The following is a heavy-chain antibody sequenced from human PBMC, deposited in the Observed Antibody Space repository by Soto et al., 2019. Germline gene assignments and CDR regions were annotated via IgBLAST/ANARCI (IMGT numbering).Heavy chain of an antibody. CDR3: VRDRSGSYLEGFDY. CDR2: IKQDGSEK. D-gene: IGHD1-26*01. CDR1: GFTFSSFW. J-gene: IGHJ4*02. Sequence: GGSLRLSCAASGFTFSSFWMTWVRQAPGKGLEWVTNIKQDGSEKYYVDSVKGRFTISRDNARNSLFLEMKSVRSEDTAVYSCVRDRSGSYLEGFDYWGQGTLVAVSS. V-gene: IGHV3-7*01.